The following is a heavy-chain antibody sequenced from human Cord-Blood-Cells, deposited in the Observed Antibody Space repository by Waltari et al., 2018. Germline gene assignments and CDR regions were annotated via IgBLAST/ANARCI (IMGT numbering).Heavy chain of an antibody. CDR1: GGSISSSSYS. CDR2: IYYSGST. CDR3: ARGDTYYYDSSGYLFDY. D-gene: IGHD3-22*01. V-gene: IGHV4-39*01. Sequence: QLQLQESGPGLVKPSETLSLTCTVSGGSISSSSYSWGWIRQPPGKGLEWIGSIYYSGSTYYNPSLKSRVTISVDTSKNQFSLKLSSVTAADTAVYYCARGDTYYYDSSGYLFDYWGQGTLVTVSS. J-gene: IGHJ4*02.